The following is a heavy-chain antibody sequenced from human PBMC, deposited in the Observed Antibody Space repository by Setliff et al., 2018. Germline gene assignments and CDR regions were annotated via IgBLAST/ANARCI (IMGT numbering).Heavy chain of an antibody. D-gene: IGHD2-8*01. V-gene: IGHV4-61*02. CDR3: ARGWVLGAFDI. CDR2: LYAGGST. J-gene: IGHJ3*02. Sequence: KPSETLSLTCTVSGGPISSGLYYWSWIRQPAGRGLEWIGRLYAGGSTNYNPSHKSRATISGDTSNDRLSLRLTSVTAADTAVYYCARGWVLGAFDIWGQGTMVTVSS. CDR1: GGPISSGLYY.